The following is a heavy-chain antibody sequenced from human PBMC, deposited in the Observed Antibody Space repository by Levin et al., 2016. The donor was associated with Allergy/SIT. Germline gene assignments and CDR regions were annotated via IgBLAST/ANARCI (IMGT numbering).Heavy chain of an antibody. CDR3: ARAGDIVVVPAAIISAGAYFDY. D-gene: IGHD2-2*02. CDR1: GGSFSGYY. CDR2: INHSGST. V-gene: IGHV4-34*01. Sequence: SETLSLTCAVYGGSFSGYYWSWIRQPPGKGLEWIGEINHSGSTNYNPSLKSRVTISVDTSKNQFSLKLSSVTAADTAVYYCARAGDIVVVPAAIISAGAYFDYWGQGTLVTVSS. J-gene: IGHJ4*02.